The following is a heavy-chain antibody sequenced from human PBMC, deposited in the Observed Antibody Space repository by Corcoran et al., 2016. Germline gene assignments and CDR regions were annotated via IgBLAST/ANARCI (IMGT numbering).Heavy chain of an antibody. V-gene: IGHV3-53*01. J-gene: IGHJ4*02. Sequence: EVQLVESGGGLIQPGGSLRLSCAASGFTVSSNYMSWVRQAPGKGLEWVSVIYSGGSTYYADSVKGRFNISRDNSKNTLSLQMNSLRAEDTAVYYCARSGYSYGLYFDYWGQGTLVTVSS. CDR2: IYSGGST. D-gene: IGHD5-18*01. CDR1: GFTVSSNY. CDR3: ARSGYSYGLYFDY.